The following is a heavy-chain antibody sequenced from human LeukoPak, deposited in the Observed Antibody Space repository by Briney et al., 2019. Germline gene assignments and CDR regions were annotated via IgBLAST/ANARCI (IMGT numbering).Heavy chain of an antibody. CDR2: ISSSSSYT. D-gene: IGHD2-2*01. CDR1: GFTFSDYY. J-gene: IGHJ4*02. Sequence: GGSLRLSCAASGFTFSDYYMSWIRQAPGQGLEGGSYISSSSSYTNYADSVKGRFTISRDNAKNSLYLQMNSLRAEDTAVYYCASGGRYCSSTSCFDYWGQGTLVTVSS. V-gene: IGHV3-11*06. CDR3: ASGGRYCSSTSCFDY.